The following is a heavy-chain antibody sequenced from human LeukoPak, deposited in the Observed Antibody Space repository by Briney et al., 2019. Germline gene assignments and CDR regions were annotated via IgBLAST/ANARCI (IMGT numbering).Heavy chain of an antibody. CDR3: ATDYYYDDSGYYY. J-gene: IGHJ4*02. D-gene: IGHD3-22*01. Sequence: PGGSLRLSCAASGFSFSSYWMSWVRQAPGKGLEWVANTKGDGSEKSYVDSVKGRFTISRDNAKTSLYLQMNSLRAEDTAVYYCATDYYYDDSGYYYWGQGTLVTVSS. V-gene: IGHV3-7*01. CDR2: TKGDGSEK. CDR1: GFSFSSYW.